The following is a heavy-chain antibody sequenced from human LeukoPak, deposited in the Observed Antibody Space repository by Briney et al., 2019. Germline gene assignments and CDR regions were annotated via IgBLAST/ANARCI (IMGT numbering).Heavy chain of an antibody. V-gene: IGHV1-18*01. CDR2: ISAYSGDT. CDR3: ARTAGRTFDY. D-gene: IGHD6-6*01. Sequence: MGWISAYSGDTNYAQKFQGRATMTTDTSTSTAYMELSSLRSEDTAVYYCARTAGRTFDYWGQGTLVTVSS. J-gene: IGHJ4*02.